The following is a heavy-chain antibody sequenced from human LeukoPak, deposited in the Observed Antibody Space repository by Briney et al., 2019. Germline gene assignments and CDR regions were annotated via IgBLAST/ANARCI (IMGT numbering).Heavy chain of an antibody. CDR2: TYYSGST. J-gene: IGHJ4*02. D-gene: IGHD6-13*01. CDR3: ARHYSRAAAGTQIDY. V-gene: IGHV4-61*08. CDR1: GGSISSGGYY. Sequence: RPSQTLSLTCAVSGGSISSGGYYWSWIRQPPGKGLEWIGYTYYSGSTNYNPSLKSRVTISVDTSKNQFSLKLSSVTAADTAVYYCARHYSRAAAGTQIDYWGQGTLVTVSS.